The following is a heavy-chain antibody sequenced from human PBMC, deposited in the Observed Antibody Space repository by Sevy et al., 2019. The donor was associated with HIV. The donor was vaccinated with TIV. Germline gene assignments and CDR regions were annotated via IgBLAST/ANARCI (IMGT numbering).Heavy chain of an antibody. CDR1: GFTFSSYA. J-gene: IGHJ4*02. Sequence: GGSLRLSCAASGFTFSSYAMHWVRQAPGKGLEWVAFISYDGSNKYYADSVKGRFTISRDNSKNTLYLQMNSLRAEDTAVYYCARDGVFGGITMIVDDWGQGTLVTVSS. CDR2: ISYDGSNK. CDR3: ARDGVFGGITMIVDD. V-gene: IGHV3-30-3*01. D-gene: IGHD3-22*01.